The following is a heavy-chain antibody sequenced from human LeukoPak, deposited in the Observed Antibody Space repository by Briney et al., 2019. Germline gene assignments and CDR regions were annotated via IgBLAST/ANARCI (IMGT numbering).Heavy chain of an antibody. CDR2: IRYDGSNK. CDR3: AKDPVQLWTFSYYYYMDV. V-gene: IGHV3-30*02. CDR1: GFTFSSYG. D-gene: IGHD5-18*01. J-gene: IGHJ6*03. Sequence: GGSLRLSCAASGFTFSSYGMHWVRQAPGKGLEWVAFIRYDGSNKYYADSVKGRFTISRDNSKNTLYLLMNSLRAEDTAVYYCAKDPVQLWTFSYYYYMDVWGKGTTVTVSS.